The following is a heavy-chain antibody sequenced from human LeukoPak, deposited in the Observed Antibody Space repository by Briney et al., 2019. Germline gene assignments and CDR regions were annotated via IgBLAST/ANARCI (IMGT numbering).Heavy chain of an antibody. V-gene: IGHV1-18*01. CDR1: GYTFTSYG. J-gene: IGHJ3*02. CDR2: ISAYNGNT. Sequence: GASVKVSCKASGYTFTSYGISWVRQAPAQGLEWMGLISAYNGNTNYAQKLQGRVTMTTDTSTSTAYMERRSLRSDDAAVYYCARNLPQTDAFDIWGQGTMVTVSS. CDR3: ARNLPQTDAFDI.